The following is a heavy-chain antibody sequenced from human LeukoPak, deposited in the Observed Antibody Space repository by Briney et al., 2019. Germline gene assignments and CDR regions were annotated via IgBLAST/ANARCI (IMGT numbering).Heavy chain of an antibody. CDR3: ARHDLYSCCALDY. CDR2: IYYSGST. D-gene: IGHD5-12*01. Sequence: SETLSLTCTVSGGSISSYYWSWIRQPPGKGLEWMGYIYYSGSTNYNPSLKSRVTISVDTSKNQFSLKLSSVTAADTAVYYCARHDLYSCCALDYWGQGTLGTVSS. J-gene: IGHJ4*02. V-gene: IGHV4-59*08. CDR1: GGSISSYY.